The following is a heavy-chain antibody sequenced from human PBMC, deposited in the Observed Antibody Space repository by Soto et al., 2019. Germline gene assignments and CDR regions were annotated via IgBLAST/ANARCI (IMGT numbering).Heavy chain of an antibody. CDR2: ISSSSGTI. CDR3: ARGTYRSKTDFDY. Sequence: PGGSLRLSCAGSGFTLSDHYIDWVRQAPGSGLEWVSYISSSSGTISYANSVKGRFTISRDNAQNSLYLQMTSLRAEDTAVYYCARGTYRSKTDFDYWGQGTLVTVSS. CDR1: GFTLSDHY. D-gene: IGHD6-13*01. J-gene: IGHJ4*02. V-gene: IGHV3-11*01.